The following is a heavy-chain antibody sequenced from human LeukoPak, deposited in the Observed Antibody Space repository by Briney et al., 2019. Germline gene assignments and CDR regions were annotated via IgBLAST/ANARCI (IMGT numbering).Heavy chain of an antibody. CDR3: ARGARWAYYFDY. Sequence: PGGSLRLSCAASGFTFSSSAMSWVRLAPGKGLEWVSGISGSDGSTYYADSVKGRFTISRDNANNSVFLQMNNLRAEDSAIYYCARGARWAYYFDYWGQGSLVTVSS. CDR1: GFTFSSSA. J-gene: IGHJ4*02. CDR2: ISGSDGST. V-gene: IGHV3-23*01. D-gene: IGHD4-23*01.